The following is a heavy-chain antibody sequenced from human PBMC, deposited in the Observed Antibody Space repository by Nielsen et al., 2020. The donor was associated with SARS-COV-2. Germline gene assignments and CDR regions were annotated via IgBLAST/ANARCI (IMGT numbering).Heavy chain of an antibody. CDR1: GFTFSSYA. CDR2: ISGSGGST. J-gene: IGHJ4*02. D-gene: IGHD3-9*01. CDR3: ATDYDILTGYYTDGGYYFDY. V-gene: IGHV3-23*01. Sequence: GESLKISCAASGFTFSSYAMSWVRQAPGKGLEWVSAISGSGGSTYYADSVKGRFTISRDNSKNTLYLQMNSLRAEDTAVYYCATDYDILTGYYTDGGYYFDYWGQGTLVTVSS.